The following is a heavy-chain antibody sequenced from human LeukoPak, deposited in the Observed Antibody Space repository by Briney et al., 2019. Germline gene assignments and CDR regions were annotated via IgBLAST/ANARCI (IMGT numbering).Heavy chain of an antibody. D-gene: IGHD3-22*01. Sequence: GGSLRLSCAASGFTFSSYAMHWVRQAPGKGLEWVAVISYDGSNKYYADSVKGRFTISRDNSKNTLYLQMNSLRAEDTAVYYCARDLYYYDSSGTLYYWGQGTLVTVSS. CDR1: GFTFSSYA. CDR2: ISYDGSNK. J-gene: IGHJ4*02. CDR3: ARDLYYYDSSGTLYY. V-gene: IGHV3-30-3*01.